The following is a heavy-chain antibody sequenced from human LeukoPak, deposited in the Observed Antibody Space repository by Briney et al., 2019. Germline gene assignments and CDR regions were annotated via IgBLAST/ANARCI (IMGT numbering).Heavy chain of an antibody. Sequence: PGGSLRPSCAASGFTFSSYAMSWVRQAPGKGLEWVAVISYDGSNKYYADSVKGRFTISRDNSKNTLYLQMNSLRAEDTAVYYCARGSGHVGAASDYWGQGTLVTVSS. CDR1: GFTFSSYA. J-gene: IGHJ4*02. V-gene: IGHV3-30-3*01. CDR3: ARGSGHVGAASDY. CDR2: ISYDGSNK. D-gene: IGHD2-15*01.